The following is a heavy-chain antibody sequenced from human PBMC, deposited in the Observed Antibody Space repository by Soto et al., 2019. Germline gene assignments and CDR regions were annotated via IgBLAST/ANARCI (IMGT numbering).Heavy chain of an antibody. J-gene: IGHJ6*02. V-gene: IGHV4-30-2*01. CDR1: GGSISSGGYS. Sequence: SETLSLTCAVSGGSISSGGYSWSWIRQPPGKGLGCIGYIYHSGSTYYNPSLKSRVTISVDRSKNQFSLKLSSVTAADTAVYYCVRGAGWLQNYYYGMDVWGQGTTVTVSS. D-gene: IGHD5-12*01. CDR3: VRGAGWLQNYYYGMDV. CDR2: IYHSGST.